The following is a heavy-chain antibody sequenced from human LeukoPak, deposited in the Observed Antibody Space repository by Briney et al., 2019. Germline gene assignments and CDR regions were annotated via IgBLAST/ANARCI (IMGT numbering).Heavy chain of an antibody. Sequence: SETLSLTCAVSGYSISSGYYWGWIRQPPGKGLEWIGSIYHSGSTYYNPSLKSRVTISVDTSKNQFSLKLSSVTAADTAVYYCARRRGYSYGGVDYWGQGTLVTVSS. CDR1: GYSISSGYY. J-gene: IGHJ4*02. D-gene: IGHD5-18*01. CDR2: IYHSGST. CDR3: ARRRGYSYGGVDY. V-gene: IGHV4-38-2*01.